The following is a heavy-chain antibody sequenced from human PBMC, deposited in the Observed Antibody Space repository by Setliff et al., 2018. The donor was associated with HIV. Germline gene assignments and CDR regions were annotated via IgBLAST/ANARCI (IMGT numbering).Heavy chain of an antibody. CDR2: IHPTGHI. V-gene: IGHV4-34*01. J-gene: IGHJ4*02. D-gene: IGHD3-22*01. CDR1: GGSLSSYY. Sequence: SETLSLTCVASGGSLSSYYWNWIRQTPGKGLEWIGEIHPTGHINYNPSYKSRVTVSLDTSKIQFSLKLSSVTAADTAVYYCARDRLYYDSSGYYYLDYFDYWGQGTLVTVSS. CDR3: ARDRLYYDSSGYYYLDYFDY.